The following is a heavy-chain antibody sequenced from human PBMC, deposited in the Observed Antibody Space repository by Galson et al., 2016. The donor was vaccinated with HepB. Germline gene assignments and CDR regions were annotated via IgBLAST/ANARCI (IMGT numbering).Heavy chain of an antibody. D-gene: IGHD2-15*01. J-gene: IGHJ4*02. Sequence: SLRLSCAASGFSVSSNYIIWVRQAPGKGLMWVSRITYDASGTSYADSVKGRFTISGDNAKNTLYLQMNSLRAEDTAVYYCTRGLGYCSGGSCHSLDYWGQGVLVTVSS. CDR1: GFSVSSNY. CDR3: TRGLGYCSGGSCHSLDY. V-gene: IGHV3-74*01. CDR2: ITYDASGT.